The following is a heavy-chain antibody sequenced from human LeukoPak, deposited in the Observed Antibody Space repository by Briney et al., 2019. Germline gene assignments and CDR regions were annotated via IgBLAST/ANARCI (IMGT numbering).Heavy chain of an antibody. CDR3: ARDPIHLAVAGTDYFDY. CDR1: GGSISSYY. J-gene: IGHJ4*02. D-gene: IGHD6-19*01. CDR2: IYTSGST. V-gene: IGHV4-4*07. Sequence: SETLSLTCTVSGGSISSYYWSWIRQPAGKGLEWIGRIYTSGSTNYNPSLKSRVTMSVDTSKNQFSLELSSVTAADTAVYYCARDPIHLAVAGTDYFDYWGQGTLVTVSS.